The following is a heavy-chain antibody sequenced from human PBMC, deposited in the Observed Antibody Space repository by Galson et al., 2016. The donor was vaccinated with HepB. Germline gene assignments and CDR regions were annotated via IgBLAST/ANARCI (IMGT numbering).Heavy chain of an antibody. D-gene: IGHD5-24*01. CDR1: GGSFNNHY. Sequence: ETLSLTCAVYGGSFNNHYWSWIRQPPGKGLEWIGEMNHSGNTNYNPSLKRRVTISPDRSKNQLSLKLTSVTAADTAVYYCASQEMATINFDYWGQGTLVTVSS. V-gene: IGHV4-34*01. CDR2: MNHSGNT. J-gene: IGHJ4*02. CDR3: ASQEMATINFDY.